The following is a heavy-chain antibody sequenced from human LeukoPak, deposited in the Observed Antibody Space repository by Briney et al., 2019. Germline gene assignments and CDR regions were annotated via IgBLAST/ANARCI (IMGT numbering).Heavy chain of an antibody. D-gene: IGHD5-12*01. CDR1: GGSISSSTYY. CDR3: ARQAPRYSGYDRLLHFDP. J-gene: IGHJ5*02. V-gene: IGHV4-39*01. CDR2: IHYSGST. Sequence: SETLSLTCTVSGGSISSSTYYWRWIRQPPGKGLEWIGSIHYSGSTYYNPSLKSRGTISVDTSKTQFSLKVSSVTAADTAVYYCARQAPRYSGYDRLLHFDPWGQGTLVTVSS.